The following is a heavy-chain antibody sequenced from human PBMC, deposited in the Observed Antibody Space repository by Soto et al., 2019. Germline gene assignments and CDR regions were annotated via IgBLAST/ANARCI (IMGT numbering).Heavy chain of an antibody. J-gene: IGHJ5*02. CDR1: GGSISSYY. CDR2: INHSGST. V-gene: IGHV4-34*01. D-gene: IGHD4-17*01. CDR3: ARGSGDYLPNWFDP. Sequence: SETLSLTCTVSGGSISSYYWSWIRQPPGKGLEWIGEINHSGSTNYNPSLKSRVTISVDTSKNQFSLKLSSVTAADTAVYYCARGSGDYLPNWFDPWGQGTLVTVSS.